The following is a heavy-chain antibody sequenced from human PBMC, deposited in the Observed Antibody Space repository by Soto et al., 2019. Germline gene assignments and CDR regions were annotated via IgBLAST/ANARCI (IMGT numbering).Heavy chain of an antibody. CDR3: ARSVPNTAMVDYGMDV. D-gene: IGHD5-18*01. J-gene: IGHJ6*02. V-gene: IGHV1-2*04. CDR1: GYTFTGYY. Sequence: ASVKVSCKASGYTFTGYYMHWVRQAPGQGLEWMGWINPNSGGTNYAQKFQGWVTMTRDTSISTAYMELSRLRSDDTAVYYCARSVPNTAMVDYGMDVWGQGTTVTVSS. CDR2: INPNSGGT.